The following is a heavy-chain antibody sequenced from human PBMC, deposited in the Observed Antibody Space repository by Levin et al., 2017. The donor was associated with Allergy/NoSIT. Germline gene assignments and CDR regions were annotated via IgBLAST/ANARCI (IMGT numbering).Heavy chain of an antibody. CDR1: GFTFSSYA. V-gene: IGHV3-23*01. D-gene: IGHD2-15*01. Sequence: GGSLRLSCAASGFTFSSYAMSWVRQAPGKGLEWVSAISGSVGSTYYADSVKGRFTISRDNSKNTLYLQMNSLRAEDTAVYYCAKDCSGGSCYSRFDYWGQGTLVTVSS. CDR3: AKDCSGGSCYSRFDY. CDR2: ISGSVGST. J-gene: IGHJ4*01.